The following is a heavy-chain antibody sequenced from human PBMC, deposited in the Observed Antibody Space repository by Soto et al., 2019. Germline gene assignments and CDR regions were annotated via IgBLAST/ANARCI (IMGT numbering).Heavy chain of an antibody. J-gene: IGHJ4*02. CDR2: INAGNGNT. V-gene: IGHV1-3*01. CDR1: GYTFTSYT. D-gene: IGHD3-22*01. CDR3: ARDRYYDSSGYDVTDY. Sequence: GASVKVSCKASGYTFTSYTMHWVRQAPGQRLEWMGWINAGNGNTKHSQTFQDRVTITRDTSASTVYMEVSSLRSEDTAVYYCARDRYYDSSGYDVTDYWGQGTLVTVSS.